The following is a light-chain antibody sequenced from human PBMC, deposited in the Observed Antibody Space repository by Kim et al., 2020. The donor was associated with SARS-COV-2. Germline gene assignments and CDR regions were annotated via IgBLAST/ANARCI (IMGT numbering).Light chain of an antibody. J-gene: IGKJ5*01. V-gene: IGKV1D-12*01. CDR1: HDILRW. Sequence: DIQLTQSPSSVSAFVGDRVTITCRASHDILRWLAWYQQKPGEAPKLVIYAAFILQSGVPSRFSGSGSATDFSLTIDNLQPEDSGTYYCHQAHSFPITFGQGTRLEI. CDR2: AAF. CDR3: HQAHSFPIT.